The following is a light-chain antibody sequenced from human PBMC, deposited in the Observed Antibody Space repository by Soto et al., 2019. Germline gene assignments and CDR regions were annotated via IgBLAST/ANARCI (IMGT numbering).Light chain of an antibody. Sequence: QSALTQPASVSGSPGQSITISCTGTSSDVGGYDYVSWYQQHPAKAPKLMIYEVSNRPSGVSNRFSGSKSGNTASLTISGLQAEDEADYYCSSYTSSSSLYVFGPGTKLTVL. CDR1: SSDVGGYDY. V-gene: IGLV2-14*01. CDR2: EVS. J-gene: IGLJ1*01. CDR3: SSYTSSSSLYV.